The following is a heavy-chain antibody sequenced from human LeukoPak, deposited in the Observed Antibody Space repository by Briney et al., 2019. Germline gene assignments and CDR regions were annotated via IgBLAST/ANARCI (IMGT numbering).Heavy chain of an antibody. CDR3: ARAGRITMIVPLQH. Sequence: SSETLSLTCAVYGGSFSGYYWSWIRQPPGKGLEWIGEINHSGSTNYNPSLKSRVTISVDTSKNQFSLKLSSVTAADTAVYYCARAGRITMIVPLQHWGQGTLVTVSS. V-gene: IGHV4-34*01. J-gene: IGHJ1*01. CDR2: INHSGST. D-gene: IGHD3-22*01. CDR1: GGSFSGYY.